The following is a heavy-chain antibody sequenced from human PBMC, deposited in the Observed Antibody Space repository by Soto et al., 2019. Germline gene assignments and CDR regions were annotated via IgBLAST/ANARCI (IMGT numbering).Heavy chain of an antibody. D-gene: IGHD3-16*01. Sequence: LRLSCTASGFTFGDYAMSWVRQAPGKGLEWVGFIRIKAYGGTTEYAASVKGRFTISRDDSKSIAYLQMNSLKTEDTAVYYCTRDWAVPHFYYYYRMDVWGQGTTVTVSS. CDR1: GFTFGDYA. CDR2: IRIKAYGGTT. V-gene: IGHV3-49*04. J-gene: IGHJ6*02. CDR3: TRDWAVPHFYYYYRMDV.